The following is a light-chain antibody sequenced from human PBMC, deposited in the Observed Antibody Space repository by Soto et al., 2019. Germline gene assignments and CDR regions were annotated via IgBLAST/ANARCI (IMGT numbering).Light chain of an antibody. Sequence: QSVLTQPPSVSGTPGQGVTISCPGGSSNIATNYVYWYQLLPGTAPNLVIFSNTIRPPRVPDRFSGSKSGASASLVISGLRSEDEADYFCASWDDTLFGWVFGGGTKVTVL. J-gene: IGLJ3*02. CDR2: SNT. CDR3: ASWDDTLFGWV. V-gene: IGLV1-47*02. CDR1: SSNIATNY.